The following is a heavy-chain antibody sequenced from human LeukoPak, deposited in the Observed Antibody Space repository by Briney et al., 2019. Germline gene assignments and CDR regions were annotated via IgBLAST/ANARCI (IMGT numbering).Heavy chain of an antibody. Sequence: GASVKVSCKASGYTFTSYAMHWVRQAPGQRLEWMGWINAGNGNTKYSQKFQGRVTITRDTSASTAYMELSSLRSEDTAVYYCARGGMVRGGLDYWGQGTMVTVSS. CDR3: ARGGMVRGGLDY. D-gene: IGHD3-10*01. V-gene: IGHV1-3*01. J-gene: IGHJ3*01. CDR1: GYTFTSYA. CDR2: INAGNGNT.